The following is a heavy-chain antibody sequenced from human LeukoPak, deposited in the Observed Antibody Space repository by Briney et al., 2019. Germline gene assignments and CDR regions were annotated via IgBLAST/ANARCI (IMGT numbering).Heavy chain of an antibody. J-gene: IGHJ4*02. CDR1: GFTFTDYW. V-gene: IGHV3-7*01. CDR3: ARDEPDY. Sequence: GGSLRLSCAASGFTFTDYWMTWVRQAPGKWLEWVANIKQDGSVKYYVDSVKGRFTISRDNALNSLYLQMNSLRAEDTAVYYCARDEPDYWGQGTLVTVSS. CDR2: IKQDGSVK.